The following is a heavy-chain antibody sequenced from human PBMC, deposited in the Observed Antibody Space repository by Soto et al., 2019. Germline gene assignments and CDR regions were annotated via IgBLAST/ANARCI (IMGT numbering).Heavy chain of an antibody. D-gene: IGHD3-3*01. V-gene: IGHV3-30-3*01. CDR2: ISYDGSNK. CDR1: GFTFSSYA. Sequence: GGSLRLSCAASGFTFSSYAMHWVRQAPGKGLEWVAVISYDGSNKYYADSVKGRFTISRDNSKNTLYLQMNSLRAEDTAVYYCARASRDFAGSYGMDVWGQGTTVTVSS. CDR3: ARASRDFAGSYGMDV. J-gene: IGHJ6*02.